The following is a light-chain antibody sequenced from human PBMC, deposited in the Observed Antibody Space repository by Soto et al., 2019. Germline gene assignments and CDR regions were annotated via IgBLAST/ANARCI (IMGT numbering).Light chain of an antibody. CDR1: QGISNY. CDR3: QNYNSAPEEIT. Sequence: DIQMTQSPSSLSASVGDRVTITCRASQGISNYLAWYQQKPGKVPKLLIYAASTLQSGVPSRFSGSGSGTDFTLAISSLQPEDVATYYCQNYNSAPEEITFGQGTRLEIK. CDR2: AAS. J-gene: IGKJ5*01. V-gene: IGKV1-27*01.